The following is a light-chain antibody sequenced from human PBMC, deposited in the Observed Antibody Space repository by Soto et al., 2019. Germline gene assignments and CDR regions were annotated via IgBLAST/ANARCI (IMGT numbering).Light chain of an antibody. CDR1: QSVRSH. J-gene: IGKJ5*01. Sequence: PGETATLSCRSSQSVRSHLACYQQRPGQPPRLLIYDASYRATGVPLRFSGSGSGTEFTLTISSLESGDSAIYYCQQRSDWPPITLGQGTRLEIK. V-gene: IGKV3-11*01. CDR3: QQRSDWPPIT. CDR2: DAS.